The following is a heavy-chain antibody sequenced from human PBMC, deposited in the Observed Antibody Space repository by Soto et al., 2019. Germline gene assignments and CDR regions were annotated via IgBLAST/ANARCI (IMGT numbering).Heavy chain of an antibody. CDR2: IYHSGST. Sequence: QLQLQESGSGLVKPSQTLSLTCAVSGGSINSGGYSWSWIRQPPGKGLEWIGYIYHSGSTYYNPSLKSRVTISVYRSKNQFALKLSSVTAADTAVYYCAREVGGELLPSNWFDPWGQGTLVTVSS. V-gene: IGHV4-30-2*01. CDR3: AREVGGELLPSNWFDP. J-gene: IGHJ5*02. D-gene: IGHD1-26*01. CDR1: GGSINSGGYS.